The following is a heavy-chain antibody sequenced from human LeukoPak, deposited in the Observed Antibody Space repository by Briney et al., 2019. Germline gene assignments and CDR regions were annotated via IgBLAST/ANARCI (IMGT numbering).Heavy chain of an antibody. CDR1: GFTFSSYV. Sequence: PGRSLRLSRAASGFTFSSYVMHWVRQAPRKGREWVAVISYVGSNKYYADSVKGRFTISRDNSKNTLYLQMNSLRAEDTAVYYCARDGYCSSTSCYTNNWFDPWGQGTLVTVSS. V-gene: IGHV3-30*04. CDR3: ARDGYCSSTSCYTNNWFDP. D-gene: IGHD2-2*03. CDR2: ISYVGSNK. J-gene: IGHJ5*02.